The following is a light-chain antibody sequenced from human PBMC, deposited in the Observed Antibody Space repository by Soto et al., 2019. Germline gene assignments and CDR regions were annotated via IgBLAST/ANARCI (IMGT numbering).Light chain of an antibody. J-gene: IGKJ1*01. Sequence: EILLTQSPCTLSLSPGERATLSCRASRSISTYLAWYQQKPGQAPRLLIYGASNRATGIPDRLSGSGSGTDFTLTISRLEPEDFAVYYCQQYGSSGTFGQGTKVDIK. V-gene: IGKV3-20*01. CDR1: RSISTY. CDR3: QQYGSSGT. CDR2: GAS.